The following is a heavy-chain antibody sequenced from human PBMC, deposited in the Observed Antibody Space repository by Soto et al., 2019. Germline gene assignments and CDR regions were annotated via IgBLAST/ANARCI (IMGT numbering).Heavy chain of an antibody. Sequence: GGSLRLSCAASGFTFSSYAMSWVRQAPGKGLEWVSAISGSGGSTYYADSVKGRFTISRDNSKNTLYLQMNSLRAEDTAVYYCAKNTVSGPEPSLNDYWGQGTLVTVSS. V-gene: IGHV3-23*01. CDR1: GFTFSSYA. CDR3: AKNTVSGPEPSLNDY. J-gene: IGHJ4*02. CDR2: ISGSGGST. D-gene: IGHD4-17*01.